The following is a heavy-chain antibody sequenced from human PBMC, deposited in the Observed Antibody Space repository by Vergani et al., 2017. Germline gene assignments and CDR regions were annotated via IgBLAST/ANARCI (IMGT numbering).Heavy chain of an antibody. J-gene: IGHJ4*02. V-gene: IGHV3-30-3*01. CDR3: ARNLAADY. D-gene: IGHD6-13*01. CDR2: ISYDGSNK. Sequence: QVQLVESGGGVVQSGRSLRLSCAASGFTLSSYAMHWVRPAPGKGLEWVAVISYDGSNKYYADSVKGRFTISRDNSKNTLYLQMNSLRAEDTAVYYCARNLAADYWGQGTLVTVSS. CDR1: GFTLSSYA.